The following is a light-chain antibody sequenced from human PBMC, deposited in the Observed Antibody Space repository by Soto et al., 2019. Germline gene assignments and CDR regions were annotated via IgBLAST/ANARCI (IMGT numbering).Light chain of an antibody. CDR2: GNS. Sequence: QSALTQLPSVSGAPGQRVTISCTGSSSNIGAGYDVHWYQQLPGTAPKLLIYGNSNRPSGVPDRFSGSKSGTSASLAITGLQAEDEADYYCQSYDSSLSGHVVFGGGTKVTVL. CDR3: QSYDSSLSGHVV. CDR1: SSNIGAGYD. J-gene: IGLJ2*01. V-gene: IGLV1-40*01.